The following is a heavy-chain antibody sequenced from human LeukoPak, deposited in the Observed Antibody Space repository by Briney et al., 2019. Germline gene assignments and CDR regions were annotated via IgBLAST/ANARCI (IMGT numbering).Heavy chain of an antibody. CDR1: GFTFTSYW. V-gene: IGHV3-7*02. CDR2: LDQDGSER. Sequence: GGSLRLSCVASGFTFTSYWMSWVRQTPGKGLEWVAHLDQDGSERYYVDSVKGRFTISRENVKNSLYLQMNSLRAEDTAVYYCAKCGTGSNFDYWGQGMLVTVSS. J-gene: IGHJ4*02. D-gene: IGHD3-10*01. CDR3: AKCGTGSNFDY.